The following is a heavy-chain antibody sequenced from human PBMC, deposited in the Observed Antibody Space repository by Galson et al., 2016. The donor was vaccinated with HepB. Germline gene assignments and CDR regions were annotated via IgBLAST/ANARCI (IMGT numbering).Heavy chain of an antibody. CDR1: GFPFNDYH. CDR2: IRDKTDGGPV. V-gene: IGHV3-15*01. J-gene: IGHJ4*02. CDR3: TTVTHFTL. Sequence: SLRLSCAASGFPFNDYHMTWVRQAPGKGLEWVGRIRDKTDGGPVDYAAPVKGRFTISRDDSKNTLYLDMNSLQTEDTAVYYCTTVTHFTLGGQGILVTVSS.